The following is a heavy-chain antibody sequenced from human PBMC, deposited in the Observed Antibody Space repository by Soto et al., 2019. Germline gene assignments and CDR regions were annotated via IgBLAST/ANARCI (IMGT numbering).Heavy chain of an antibody. V-gene: IGHV3-66*01. CDR1: GFTFSSYS. Sequence: GGSLRLSCAASGFTFSSYSMNWVRQAPGKGLERVSVIYSGGTTYYADSVKGRFTISRDNSKNTLYLQMNSLRAEDTALYYCARGGSSGIPIGAFDIWGQGTMVTVSS. CDR3: ARGGSSGIPIGAFDI. J-gene: IGHJ3*02. CDR2: IYSGGTT. D-gene: IGHD3-22*01.